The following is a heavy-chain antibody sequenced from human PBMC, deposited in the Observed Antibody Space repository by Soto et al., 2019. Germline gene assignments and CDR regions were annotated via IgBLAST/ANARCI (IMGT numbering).Heavy chain of an antibody. CDR3: ADGGEWSFNFDY. Sequence: PGGSLRLSCSGFGFSINTYWMNWIRQTPGKGLEWVANINPEGNAKTYVDPVKGRFFVSKDNTRNSLDLQMNSLRAEDTAVYYCADGGEWSFNFDYWGQGTLVTVSS. V-gene: IGHV3-7*03. J-gene: IGHJ4*02. CDR1: GFSINTYW. CDR2: INPEGNAK. D-gene: IGHD2-8*01.